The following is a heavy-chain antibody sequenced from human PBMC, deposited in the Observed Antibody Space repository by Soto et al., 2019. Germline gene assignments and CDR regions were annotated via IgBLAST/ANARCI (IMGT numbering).Heavy chain of an antibody. CDR2: IYYSGST. V-gene: IGHV4-59*01. CDR3: ARLVFDFDFLSGYYNVHHYYGIDV. Sequence: ASETLSLTCTVSGGSISSYYWSWIRQPPGKGLEWIGYIYYSGSTNYNPSLKIRVTISVDTSKNQFSLKLSSVTAADTAVYYCARLVFDFDFLSGYYNVHHYYGIDVWGQGTTVTVSS. CDR1: GGSISSYY. D-gene: IGHD3-3*01. J-gene: IGHJ6*02.